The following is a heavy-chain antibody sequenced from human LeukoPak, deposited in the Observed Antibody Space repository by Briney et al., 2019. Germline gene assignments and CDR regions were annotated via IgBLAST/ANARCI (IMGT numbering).Heavy chain of an antibody. J-gene: IGHJ4*02. Sequence: PGGSLRLSCAASGFSLSSYGMTWVRQAPGKGLEWVSTLSDSGGGTYYADSVKGRFTISRDNSKNTLYLQMNSLRAEDTAVYYCAKAPVTSCSGAFCYPFDSWGQGTLVTVSS. V-gene: IGHV3-23*01. CDR2: LSDSGGGT. CDR3: AKAPVTSCSGAFCYPFDS. D-gene: IGHD2-15*01. CDR1: GFSLSSYG.